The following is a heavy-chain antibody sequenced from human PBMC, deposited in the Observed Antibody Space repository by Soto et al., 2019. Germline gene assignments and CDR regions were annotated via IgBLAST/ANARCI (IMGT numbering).Heavy chain of an antibody. CDR1: GGSISGTTYY. V-gene: IGHV4-39*01. J-gene: IGHJ4*02. Sequence: SETLSLTCTASGGSISGTTYYWGWIRQPPGKGLEWIGYIYYSGSTYYNPSLKSRVTISVDTSKNQFSLKLNSVTAADTAIYYCAKTGGCGGDCYSFDSWGQGTLVTVSS. CDR3: AKTGGCGGDCYSFDS. CDR2: IYYSGST. D-gene: IGHD2-21*02.